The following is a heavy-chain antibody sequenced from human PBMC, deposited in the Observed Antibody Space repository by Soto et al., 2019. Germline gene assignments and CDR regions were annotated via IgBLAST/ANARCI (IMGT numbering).Heavy chain of an antibody. J-gene: IGHJ4*02. CDR3: ARVGDMTYKD. V-gene: IGHV3-11*01. CDR2: ISSSGSTI. CDR1: GFTFSDHY. D-gene: IGHD3-3*01. Sequence: QVQLVESGGSLVKPGESLRLSCAASGFTFSDHYVTWIRKAPGKGLEWVSYISSSGSTIYYADSVKGRFTISRDNAENSLYLQMNSLRAEDTAVYYCARVGDMTYKDWGQGTLVTVSS.